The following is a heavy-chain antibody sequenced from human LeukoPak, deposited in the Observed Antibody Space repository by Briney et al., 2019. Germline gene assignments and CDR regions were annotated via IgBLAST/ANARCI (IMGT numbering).Heavy chain of an antibody. CDR3: ARDSSGYYSTH. CDR2: ISSSSSYI. V-gene: IGHV3-21*01. D-gene: IGHD3-22*01. CDR1: GFTFSSYS. Sequence: GGSLRLSCAASGFTFSSYSMNWVRQAPGKGLEWVSSISSSSSYICYADSVKGRFTISRDNAKNSLYLQMNSLRAEDTAVYYCARDSSGYYSTHWGQGTLVTVSS. J-gene: IGHJ4*02.